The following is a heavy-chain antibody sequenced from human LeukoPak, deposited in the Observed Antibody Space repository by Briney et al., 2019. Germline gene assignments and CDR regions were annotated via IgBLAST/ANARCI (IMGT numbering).Heavy chain of an antibody. CDR3: TSGGNYYVTKGGDFDI. CDR2: IYHTGST. J-gene: IGHJ3*02. V-gene: IGHV4-31*06. CDR1: GGSISSGNYD. Sequence: SQTLSLTCTVSGGSISSGNYDWSWIRQHPGKGLEWIGYIYHTGSTYYNPSLKRRLTISVDTSKNQFSLKLNSVTAADTAVYYCTSGGNYYVTKGGDFDIWGQGTMVTVSA. D-gene: IGHD3-10*02.